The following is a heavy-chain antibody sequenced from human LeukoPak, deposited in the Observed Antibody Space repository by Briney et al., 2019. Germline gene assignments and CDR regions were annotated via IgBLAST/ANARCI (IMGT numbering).Heavy chain of an antibody. CDR2: IYYSGST. Sequence: KPSETLSLTCTVSGGSISSSSYYWGWIRQPPGKGLEWIGSIYYSGSTYYNPSLKSRVTISVDTSKNQFSLKLSSVTAADTAVYYCARVAETAHIDYWGQGTLVTVSS. V-gene: IGHV4-39*07. J-gene: IGHJ4*02. CDR1: GGSISSSSYY. CDR3: ARVAETAHIDY.